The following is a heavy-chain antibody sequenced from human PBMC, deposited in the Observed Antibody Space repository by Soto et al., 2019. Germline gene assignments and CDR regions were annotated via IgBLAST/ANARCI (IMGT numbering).Heavy chain of an antibody. CDR1: GYTFTSYG. J-gene: IGHJ6*02. CDR2: ISAYNGNT. Sequence: QVQLVQSGAEVKKPGASVKVSCKASGYTFTSYGISWVRQAPGQGLEWMGWISAYNGNTNYAQKLQGRVTMTTDTSTSTACMELRSLRSDDTAVYYCARVLYGSGSNYYYYGMDVWGQGTTVTVSS. D-gene: IGHD3-10*01. CDR3: ARVLYGSGSNYYYYGMDV. V-gene: IGHV1-18*01.